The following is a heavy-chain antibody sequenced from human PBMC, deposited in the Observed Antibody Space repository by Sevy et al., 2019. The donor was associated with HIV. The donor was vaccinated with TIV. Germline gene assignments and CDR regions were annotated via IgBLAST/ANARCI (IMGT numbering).Heavy chain of an antibody. Sequence: GGSLRLSCAASGFTFSSYGMHWVRQAPGMGLEWVAVIWYDGSNKYYADSVKGRFTISRDNSKNTLYLQMNSLRAEDTAVYYCARDLITYYYDSSGRPYYYGMDVWGQWTTVTVSS. V-gene: IGHV3-33*01. D-gene: IGHD3-22*01. CDR3: ARDLITYYYDSSGRPYYYGMDV. CDR1: GFTFSSYG. J-gene: IGHJ6*02. CDR2: IWYDGSNK.